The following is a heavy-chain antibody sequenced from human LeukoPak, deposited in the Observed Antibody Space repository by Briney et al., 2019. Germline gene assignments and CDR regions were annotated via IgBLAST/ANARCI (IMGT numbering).Heavy chain of an antibody. J-gene: IGHJ4*02. V-gene: IGHV3-23*01. CDR3: AKDPKSTVLLWFGILDY. Sequence: GGSLRLSCAASGFTFSSYWMHWVRQAPGKGLVWVSAISGSGGSTYYADSVKGRFTISRDNSKNTLYLQMNSLRAEDTAVYYCAKDPKSTVLLWFGILDYWGQGTLVTVSS. CDR2: ISGSGGST. D-gene: IGHD3-10*01. CDR1: GFTFSSYW.